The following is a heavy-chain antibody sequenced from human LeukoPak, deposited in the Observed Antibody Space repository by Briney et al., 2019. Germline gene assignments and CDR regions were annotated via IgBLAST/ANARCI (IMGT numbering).Heavy chain of an antibody. CDR1: GYTFTSYG. J-gene: IGHJ6*03. V-gene: IGHV1-18*01. CDR3: ARDESQITMVRGVYVNRVHYYYYMDV. D-gene: IGHD3-10*01. Sequence: ASVKVSCKASGYTFTSYGISWVRQAPGQGLEWMGWISAYNGKTNYAQKLKGRVTMTTDTSTSTAYMELRSLRSDDTAVYYCARDESQITMVRGVYVNRVHYYYYMDVWGKGTTVTISS. CDR2: ISAYNGKT.